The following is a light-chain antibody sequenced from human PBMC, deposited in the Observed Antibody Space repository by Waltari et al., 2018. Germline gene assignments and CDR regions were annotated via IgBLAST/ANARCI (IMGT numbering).Light chain of an antibody. J-gene: IGKJ1*01. CDR3: QKYGTLPAT. V-gene: IGKV3-20*01. CDR2: GAS. Sequence: IVLPQSPGTLSLSPGERATLSCRASQSVSRWLAWYQQKPGQPPRLLIYGASSRATGIPDRFSGSGSGTDFSLTISRLEPEDSAVYYCQKYGTLPATFGQGTKVEVK. CDR1: QSVSRW.